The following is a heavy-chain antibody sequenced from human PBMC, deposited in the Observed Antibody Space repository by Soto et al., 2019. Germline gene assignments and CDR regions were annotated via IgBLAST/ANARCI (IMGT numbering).Heavy chain of an antibody. Sequence: QVQLVESGGGVVQPGRSLRLSCAASGFTFSSYGMHWVRQAPGKGLEWVAGISYDGSNKYYADSVKGRFTISRDNSKNTLYLQMNSLRAEDTAVYYCAKESGSGYIDYWGQGTLVTVSS. J-gene: IGHJ4*02. CDR2: ISYDGSNK. V-gene: IGHV3-30*18. CDR1: GFTFSSYG. D-gene: IGHD6-13*01. CDR3: AKESGSGYIDY.